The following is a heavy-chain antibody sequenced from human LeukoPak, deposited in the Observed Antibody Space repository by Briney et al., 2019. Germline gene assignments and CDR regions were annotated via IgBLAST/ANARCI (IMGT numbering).Heavy chain of an antibody. CDR3: ASGGGPYGDYDY. CDR2: IYTSGST. J-gene: IGHJ4*02. CDR1: GGSISSGSYY. V-gene: IGHV4-61*02. Sequence: SQTLSLTCTVSGGSISSGSYYWSWIRQPAGKGLEWIGRIYTSGSTNYNPSLKSRVTISVDTSKNQFSLNLISVTAADTAVYYCASGGGPYGDYDYWGQGTLVTVSS. D-gene: IGHD4-17*01.